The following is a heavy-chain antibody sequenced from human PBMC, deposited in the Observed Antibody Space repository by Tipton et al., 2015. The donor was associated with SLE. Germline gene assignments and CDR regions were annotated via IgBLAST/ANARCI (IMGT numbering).Heavy chain of an antibody. V-gene: IGHV3-21*03. CDR3: ARDPPYSSGCSDY. D-gene: IGHD6-19*01. CDR2: ISSSSSYI. Sequence: SLRLSCAASGFTFSSYSMNWVRQAPGKGLEWVSSISSSSSYIYYADSVKGRFTISRDNAKNSLYLQTNSLRAEDTAVYYCARDPPYSSGCSDYWGQGTLVTVSS. CDR1: GFTFSSYS. J-gene: IGHJ4*02.